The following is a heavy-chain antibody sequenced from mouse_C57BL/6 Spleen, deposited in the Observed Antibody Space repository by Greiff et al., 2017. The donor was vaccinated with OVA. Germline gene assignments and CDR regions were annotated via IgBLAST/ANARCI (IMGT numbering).Heavy chain of an antibody. V-gene: IGHV1-18*01. Sequence: VEPGASVKIPCKASGYTFTDYNMDWVKQSHGKSLEWIGDINPNNGGTIYNQKFKGKATLTVDKSSSTAYMELRSLTSEDTAVYYCARSHYYGRVYYAMDYWGQGTSVTVSS. J-gene: IGHJ4*01. D-gene: IGHD1-1*01. CDR1: GYTFTDYN. CDR2: INPNNGGT. CDR3: ARSHYYGRVYYAMDY.